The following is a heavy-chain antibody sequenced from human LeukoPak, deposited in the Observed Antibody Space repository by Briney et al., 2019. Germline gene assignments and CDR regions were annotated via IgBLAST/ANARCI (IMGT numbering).Heavy chain of an antibody. CDR2: IYDSGST. CDR3: AREGGYDSSGYSDAFDI. D-gene: IGHD3-22*01. Sequence: SETLSLTCAVYGGSFSDYYWGWIRQSSGKGLEWSGSIYDSGSTYYNPSLKSRVTISVDRSKNQFSLKLSSVTAADTAVYYCAREGGYDSSGYSDAFDIWGQGTMVTVSS. CDR1: GGSFSDYY. J-gene: IGHJ3*02. V-gene: IGHV4-34*01.